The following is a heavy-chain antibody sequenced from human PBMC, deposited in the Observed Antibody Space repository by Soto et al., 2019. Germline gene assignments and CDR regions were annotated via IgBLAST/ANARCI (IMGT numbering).Heavy chain of an antibody. D-gene: IGHD6-19*01. V-gene: IGHV3-15*07. CDR2: IKSKTDGGTT. Sequence: EVQLVESGGGLVKPGGSLRLSCAASGFTFSNAWMNWVRQAPGKGLEWVGRIKSKTDGGTTDYAAPVKGRFTISRDDSKNTLYLKMNSLTTEDTAVYYCTTDKTYGSGWFSWGQGTLVTVSS. CDR1: GFTFSNAW. J-gene: IGHJ4*02. CDR3: TTDKTYGSGWFS.